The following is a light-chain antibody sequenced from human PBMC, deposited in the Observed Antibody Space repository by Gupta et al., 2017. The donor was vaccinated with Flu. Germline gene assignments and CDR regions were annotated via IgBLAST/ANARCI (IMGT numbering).Light chain of an antibody. CDR1: TGVVTSGHY. CDR3: LLSYSGAYV. CDR2: DTS. V-gene: IGLV7-46*01. J-gene: IGLJ1*01. Sequence: QAVVTQEPSLTVSPGGTVPLTCGSSTGVVTSGHYPYWFQQKPGHDPRRLIYDTSNKHPETPARFSGSLRGGKAALTLSGAQTEDEDEYYCLLSYSGAYVFGTGTTVTVL.